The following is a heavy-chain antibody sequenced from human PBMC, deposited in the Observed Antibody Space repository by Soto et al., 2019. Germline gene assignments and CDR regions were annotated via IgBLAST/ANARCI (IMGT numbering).Heavy chain of an antibody. Sequence: GGSLRLSCAASGFTFSDYYMSWIRQAPGKGLEWVSYISSSSSYTNYADSVKGRFTISRDNAKNSLYLQMNSLRAEDTAVYYCARKANAMTFDYWGQGTLVTAPQ. CDR3: ARKANAMTFDY. CDR2: ISSSSSYT. V-gene: IGHV3-11*06. J-gene: IGHJ4*02. CDR1: GFTFSDYY.